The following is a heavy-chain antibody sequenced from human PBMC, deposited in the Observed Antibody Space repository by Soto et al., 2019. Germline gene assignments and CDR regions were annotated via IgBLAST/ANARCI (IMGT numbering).Heavy chain of an antibody. CDR1: GFPVSSSY. CDR3: ARGAAVAGLDY. CDR2: IYSDDRT. V-gene: IGHV3-53*01. Sequence: EVQLVESGGGLIQPGGSLRLSCAASGFPVSSSYMSWVRQAPGKGLEWVSVIYSDDRTYYADSVKGRFTISRDNSKNTLYLQMTSLRSEDTAVHYCARGAAVAGLDYWGQGTLVTVSS. D-gene: IGHD6-19*01. J-gene: IGHJ4*02.